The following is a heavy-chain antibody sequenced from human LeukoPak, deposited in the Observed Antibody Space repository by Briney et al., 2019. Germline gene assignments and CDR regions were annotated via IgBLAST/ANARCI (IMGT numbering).Heavy chain of an antibody. Sequence: ASVKVSCKVSGYTLTELSMHWVRQAPGKGLEWMGGFDPEDGETIYAQKFQGRVTMTEDTSTDTAYMELSSLRSDDTAVYYCARLGRDGYNLYYFDYWGQGTLVTVSS. CDR3: ARLGRDGYNLYYFDY. V-gene: IGHV1-24*01. CDR2: FDPEDGET. J-gene: IGHJ4*02. CDR1: GYTLTELS. D-gene: IGHD5-24*01.